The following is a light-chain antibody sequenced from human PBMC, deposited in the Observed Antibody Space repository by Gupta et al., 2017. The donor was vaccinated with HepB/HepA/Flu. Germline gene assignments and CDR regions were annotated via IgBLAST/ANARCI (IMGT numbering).Light chain of an antibody. Sequence: DIVMTQSPLSLPVTPGEPASISCRSSQSLLPSNGYNYLDWYLQKPGQSPQLLFYLGSKRASGVHGRFSGGGSSTDFTLKISRVETEDVGVYCCMQALQTPFTFGPGTKVDIK. CDR2: LGS. CDR3: MQALQTPFT. V-gene: IGKV2-28*01. J-gene: IGKJ3*01. CDR1: QSLLPSNGYNY.